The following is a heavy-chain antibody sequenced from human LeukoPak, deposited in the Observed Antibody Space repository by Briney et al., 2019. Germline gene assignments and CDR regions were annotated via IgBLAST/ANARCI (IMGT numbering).Heavy chain of an antibody. J-gene: IGHJ4*02. V-gene: IGHV3-30-3*01. CDR1: GFTFSSYA. CDR2: ISYDGSNK. Sequence: GGSLRLSCAASGFTFSSYAMHWVRQAPGKGLEWVAVISYDGSNKYYADSVKGRFTISRDNSKNTLYLQMNSLRAEDTAVYYCAKDQGLYNWNSYYFDYWGQGTLVTVSS. CDR3: AKDQGLYNWNSYYFDY. D-gene: IGHD1-7*01.